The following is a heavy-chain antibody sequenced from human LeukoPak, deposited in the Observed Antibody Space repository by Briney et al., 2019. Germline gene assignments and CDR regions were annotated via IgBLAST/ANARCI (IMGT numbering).Heavy chain of an antibody. V-gene: IGHV4-59*08. Sequence: PSETLSLTCTVSGASVTRYWWSWIRQPPGKGLQWIGYFYHRGSTNNNPSLKSRVTISVDTSKNQFSLKLSSVTAADTAVYYCARHLDYRSGYLWFDPWGQGTLVTVSS. J-gene: IGHJ5*02. CDR3: ARHLDYRSGYLWFDP. CDR2: FYHRGST. D-gene: IGHD3-3*01. CDR1: GASVTRYW.